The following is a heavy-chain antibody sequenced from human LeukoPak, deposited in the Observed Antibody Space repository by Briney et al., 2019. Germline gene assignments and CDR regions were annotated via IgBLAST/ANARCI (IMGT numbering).Heavy chain of an antibody. V-gene: IGHV3-7*01. CDR3: ARDPPITMGVYFDY. CDR2: IKQDGSEK. J-gene: IGHJ4*02. Sequence: PGGSLRLSCAASGFTFSSYWMSWVRQAPGKGLEWVANIKQDGSEKYYVDSVKGRFTISRDNAKNSLYLQMNSLRAEDTAVYYCARDPPITMGVYFDYWGQGTLVTVSS. D-gene: IGHD3-10*01. CDR1: GFTFSSYW.